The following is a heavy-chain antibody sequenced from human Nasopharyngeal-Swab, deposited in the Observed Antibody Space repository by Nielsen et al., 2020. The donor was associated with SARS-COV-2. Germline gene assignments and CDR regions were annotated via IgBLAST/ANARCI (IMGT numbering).Heavy chain of an antibody. CDR3: ARGVGAYGSGPLFGY. Sequence: GESLKISCAASGFTFSSCSMNWVRQAPGKGLEWVSSISSSSSYICYADSVKGRFTISRDNAKNSLYLQMNSLRAEDTAVYYCARGVGAYGSGPLFGYWGQGTLVTVSS. D-gene: IGHD3-10*01. CDR1: GFTFSSCS. CDR2: ISSSSSYI. J-gene: IGHJ4*02. V-gene: IGHV3-21*01.